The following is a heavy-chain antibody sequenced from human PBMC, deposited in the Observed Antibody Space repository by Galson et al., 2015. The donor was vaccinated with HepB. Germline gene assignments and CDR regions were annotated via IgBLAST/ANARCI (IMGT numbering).Heavy chain of an antibody. CDR3: TTACSGGSCYSLDY. Sequence: SLRLSCAASGFTFSNAWMSWVRQAPGKGLEWVGRIKSKTDGGTTDYAAPVKGRFTISRDDSKNTLYLQMNSLKTEDAAVYYCTTACSGGSCYSLDYWGQGTLVTVSS. J-gene: IGHJ4*02. CDR1: GFTFSNAW. D-gene: IGHD2-15*01. V-gene: IGHV3-15*01. CDR2: IKSKTDGGTT.